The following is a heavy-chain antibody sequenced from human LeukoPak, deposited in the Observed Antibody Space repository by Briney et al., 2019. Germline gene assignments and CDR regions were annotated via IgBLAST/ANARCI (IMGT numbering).Heavy chain of an antibody. CDR3: AGTYYYDRSGYSAVRM. CDR2: ISGSGGST. Sequence: GGSLRLSCEASGFTFDSYGMNWVRQAPGKGLEWVSGISGSGGSTYYADSVKGRFTISRDNSKNTVYVEMNSLRAEDTAVYYCAGTYYYDRSGYSAVRMWGQGTLVTVSS. CDR1: GFTFDSYG. D-gene: IGHD3-22*01. J-gene: IGHJ4*02. V-gene: IGHV3-23*01.